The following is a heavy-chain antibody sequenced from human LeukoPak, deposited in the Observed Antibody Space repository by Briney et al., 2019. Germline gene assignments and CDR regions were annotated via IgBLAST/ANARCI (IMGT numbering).Heavy chain of an antibody. CDR1: GFTFGDYA. J-gene: IGHJ4*02. CDR3: TRSGSGYCYFDY. D-gene: IGHD3-22*01. CDR2: IRSKAYGGTT. Sequence: GGSLRLSCTASGFTFGDYAMSWVRQAPGKGLEWVGFIRSKAYGGTTEYAASVKGRFTISRDDSKSIAYLQMNSLKTEDTAVYYCTRSGSGYCYFDYWDQGTLVTVSS. V-gene: IGHV3-49*04.